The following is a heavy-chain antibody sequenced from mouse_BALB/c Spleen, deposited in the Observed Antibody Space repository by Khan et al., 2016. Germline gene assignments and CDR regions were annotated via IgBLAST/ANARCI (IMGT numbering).Heavy chain of an antibody. D-gene: IGHD2-1*01. J-gene: IGHJ4*01. V-gene: IGHV5-17*02. CDR2: ISGGSSNI. CDR3: ARIYYGLYYAMDC. CDR1: GFTFSSFG. Sequence: EVELVESGGGLVQPGGSRKLSCAASGFTFSSFGMHWVRQAPDKGLEWVAYISGGSSNIFYEDTLQGRFTISRDNPKNTLFLQMTSLMSEDTAMYVCARIYYGLYYAMDCCGQTTSATVSS.